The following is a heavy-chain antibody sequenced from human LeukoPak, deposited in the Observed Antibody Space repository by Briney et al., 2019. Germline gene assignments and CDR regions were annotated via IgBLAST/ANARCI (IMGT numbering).Heavy chain of an antibody. CDR3: ARVSGYYDLSTQSQGWFDP. J-gene: IGHJ5*02. CDR1: GYTFTGYY. D-gene: IGHD3-9*01. Sequence: ASVKVSCKASGYTFTGYYMQWVRQAPGQGLEWMGWINPNSGGTNYAQKFQGRVTMTRDTSISTAYMELSRLRSDDTAVYYCARVSGYYDLSTQSQGWFDPWGQGTLVTVSS. CDR2: INPNSGGT. V-gene: IGHV1-2*02.